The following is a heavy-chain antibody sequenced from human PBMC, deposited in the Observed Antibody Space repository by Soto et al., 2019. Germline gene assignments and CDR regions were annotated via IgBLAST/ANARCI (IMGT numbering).Heavy chain of an antibody. CDR1: GYTFTSYA. V-gene: IGHV1-18*04. J-gene: IGHJ4*02. D-gene: IGHD4-17*01. CDR3: ARDLGTVTSYFDY. CDR2: ISAYNGKT. Sequence: VASVKVSCKAFGYTFTSYAVSWVRQAPGQGLEWMGYISAYNGKTNYAQTFQGRVTMTTDTSTSTGYMELRSLRSDDTAVYYCARDLGTVTSYFDYWGQGTLVTVSS.